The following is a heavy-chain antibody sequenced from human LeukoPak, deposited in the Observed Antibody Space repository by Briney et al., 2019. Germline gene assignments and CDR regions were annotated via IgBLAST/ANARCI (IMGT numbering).Heavy chain of an antibody. CDR3: ARAPSSDYYSHFDY. Sequence: GGSLRLSCAASGFTFSAYCMNWVRQAPGKGLERISYISGTSGTIYYADSLKGRFTISRDNAKNSLYLQMNSLRAEDTAVYYCARAPSSDYYSHFDYWGQGTLVTVSS. J-gene: IGHJ4*02. CDR2: ISGTSGTI. V-gene: IGHV3-48*04. D-gene: IGHD3-22*01. CDR1: GFTFSAYC.